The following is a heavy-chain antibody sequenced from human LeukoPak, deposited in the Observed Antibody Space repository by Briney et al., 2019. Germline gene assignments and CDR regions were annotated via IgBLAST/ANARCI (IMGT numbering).Heavy chain of an antibody. V-gene: IGHV4-59*12. J-gene: IGHJ5*02. Sequence: PSETLSLTCTVSGGSISSYYWSWIRQPPGKGLEWIGYIYYSASTYYNPSLKSRVSISVEGSNNQFSLKLTSVTAADTAVYYCARGDGSTFDAWGQGTLVTVSS. D-gene: IGHD2-2*01. CDR3: ARGDGSTFDA. CDR2: IYYSAST. CDR1: GGSISSYY.